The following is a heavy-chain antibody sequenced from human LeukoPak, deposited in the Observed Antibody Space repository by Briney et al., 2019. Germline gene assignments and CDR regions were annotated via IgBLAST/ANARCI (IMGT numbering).Heavy chain of an antibody. CDR1: GFTVSINY. Sequence: PGGSLRLSCAASGFTVSINYMSWVRQAPGKGMEWVSVIYSGGSTYYADSVKGTVNISRENSKHTLYLQMNSLRAADAPVYYCARESSGLTAYYYGMDVWGQGTTVTVSS. D-gene: IGHD6-19*01. CDR3: ARESSGLTAYYYGMDV. J-gene: IGHJ6*02. V-gene: IGHV3-66*01. CDR2: IYSGGST.